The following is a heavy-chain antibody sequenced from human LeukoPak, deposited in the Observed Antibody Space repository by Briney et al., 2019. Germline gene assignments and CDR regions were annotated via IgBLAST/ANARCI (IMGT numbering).Heavy chain of an antibody. CDR3: ATYRDTGMGLYGMDV. CDR1: GFTFSSYA. Sequence: GGSLTLSCAASGFTFSSYAMSGLRQAPGKGLEWVSAISGSGGSTYYAASVKGRFTISRDNSKNTLYLQMNSLRAEDTDVYYCATYRDTGMGLYGMDVWGQGTTVTVSS. D-gene: IGHD5-18*01. CDR2: ISGSGGST. V-gene: IGHV3-23*01. J-gene: IGHJ6*02.